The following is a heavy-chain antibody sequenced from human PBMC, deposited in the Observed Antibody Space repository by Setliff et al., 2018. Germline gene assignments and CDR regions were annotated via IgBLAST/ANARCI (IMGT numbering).Heavy chain of an antibody. CDR1: GFPLSTSGVG. D-gene: IGHD4-17*01. V-gene: IGHV2-5*01. Sequence: SGPTLVNPTQTLTLTCTFSGFPLSTSGVGXXXXXXXXXXXXXXXXLXXXXXDXXYSPXXKSRLTITKDTSKNQVVLTMTNMDPVDTATYYCAHKYGDYVRYFQHWGQGTLVTVSS. J-gene: IGHJ1*01. CDR3: AHKYGDYVRYFQH. CDR2: XXXXXDX.